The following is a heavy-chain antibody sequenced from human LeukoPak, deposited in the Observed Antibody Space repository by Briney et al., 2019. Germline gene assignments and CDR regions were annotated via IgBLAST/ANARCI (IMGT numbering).Heavy chain of an antibody. Sequence: VGSLRLSCAASGFTFSTYAMIWVRQAPGKGLECVSYISSSSRTIYYADSVKGLFTISIDNAKNTLYLQMNSLRDEDTAVYYCARAQGFDYWGQGPLVPVSS. CDR2: ISSSSRTI. J-gene: IGHJ4*02. CDR1: GFTFSTYA. V-gene: IGHV3-48*02. CDR3: ARAQGFDY.